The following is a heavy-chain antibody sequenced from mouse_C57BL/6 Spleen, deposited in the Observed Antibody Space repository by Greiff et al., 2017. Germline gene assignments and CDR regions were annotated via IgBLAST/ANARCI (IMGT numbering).Heavy chain of an antibody. CDR1: GYTFTSYW. CDR2: IHPNSGST. CDR3: ARWDYYGSSYSY. Sequence: VQLQQPGAELVKPGASVKLSCKASGYTFTSYWMHWVKQRPGQGLEWIGMIHPNSGSTNYNEKFKSKATLTVDKSSSTAYMQLSSLTSEDSAVYYCARWDYYGSSYSYWGQGTTLTVSS. V-gene: IGHV1-64*01. D-gene: IGHD1-1*01. J-gene: IGHJ2*01.